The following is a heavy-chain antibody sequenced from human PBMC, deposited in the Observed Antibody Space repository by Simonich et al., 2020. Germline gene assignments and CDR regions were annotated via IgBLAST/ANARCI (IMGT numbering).Heavy chain of an antibody. J-gene: IGHJ4*02. CDR3: ARGRGGMSRGYVDY. D-gene: IGHD2-15*01. Sequence: QVQLVQSGAEVKKPGASVKVSCKASGYTFTSYDNNCVRQATGQGLEVMGWKNPNRGNTGYAKKFQGRVTITRNTSISTAYMELSSLRSEDTAVYYCARGRGGMSRGYVDYWGQGTLVTVSS. CDR2: KNPNRGNT. V-gene: IGHV1-8*03. CDR1: GYTFTSYD.